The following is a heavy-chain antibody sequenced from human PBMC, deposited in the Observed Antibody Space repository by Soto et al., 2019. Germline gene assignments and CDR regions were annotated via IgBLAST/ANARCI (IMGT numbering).Heavy chain of an antibody. J-gene: IGHJ6*03. D-gene: IGHD5-12*01. Sequence: NPSDTLSLTCTVSGCAISSYYWSWIRQPPGKGLEWIGYIYYSGSTNYNPSLKSRVTISVDTSKNQFSLKLSSVTAADTAVYYCARGYSGYAGSGHYYMDVWGKGTTVTVSS. V-gene: IGHV4-59*01. CDR2: IYYSGST. CDR1: GCAISSYY. CDR3: ARGYSGYAGSGHYYMDV.